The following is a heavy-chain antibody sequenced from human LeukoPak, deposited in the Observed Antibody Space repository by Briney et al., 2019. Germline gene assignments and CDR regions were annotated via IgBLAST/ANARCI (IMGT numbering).Heavy chain of an antibody. CDR2: IIPIFGTA. CDR1: GGTFSSYA. V-gene: IGHV1-69*13. Sequence: SVKVSCKASGGTFSSYAISWVRQAPGQGLEWMGGIIPIFGTANYAQKFQGRVTITADESTSTAYMELSRLRSDDTAIYYCARDSFTGKYYYGSGNYLSWFDPWGQGTLVTVSS. CDR3: ARDSFTGKYYYGSGNYLSWFDP. J-gene: IGHJ5*02. D-gene: IGHD3-10*01.